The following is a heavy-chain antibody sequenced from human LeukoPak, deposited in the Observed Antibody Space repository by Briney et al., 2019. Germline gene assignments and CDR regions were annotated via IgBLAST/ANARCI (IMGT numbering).Heavy chain of an antibody. V-gene: IGHV3-21*01. Sequence: GGSLRLSCAASGFTFSTYSMNWVRQAPGKGLEWVSSISSNSRYIYYADSVKGRFTISRDNARSSLFLQMNSLRAEDTAVYYCTKDPGHVLRSFDYSEYWGQGTRVTVSS. CDR2: ISSNSRYI. CDR3: TKDPGHVLRSFDYSEY. D-gene: IGHD3-9*01. J-gene: IGHJ4*02. CDR1: GFTFSTYS.